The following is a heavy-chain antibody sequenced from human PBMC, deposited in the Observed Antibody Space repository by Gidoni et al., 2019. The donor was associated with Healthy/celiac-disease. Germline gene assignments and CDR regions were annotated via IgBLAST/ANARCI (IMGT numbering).Heavy chain of an antibody. CDR2: ISYDGSNK. CDR3: AKAYGSGGFDLGDY. V-gene: IGHV3-30*18. D-gene: IGHD3-10*01. CDR1: GFTFSSYG. Sequence: QVQLVESGGGVVQPGRSLRLSCAASGFTFSSYGMHWVRQAPGKGLEGVAVISYDGSNKYYADAVKGRFTISRDNSKNTLYLQMNSLRAEDTAVYYCAKAYGSGGFDLGDYWGQGTLVTVSS. J-gene: IGHJ4*02.